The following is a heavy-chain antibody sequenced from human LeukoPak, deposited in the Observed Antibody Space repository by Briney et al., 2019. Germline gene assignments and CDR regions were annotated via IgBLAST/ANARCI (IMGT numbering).Heavy chain of an antibody. D-gene: IGHD3-10*01. Sequence: ASVKVSCKASGYTFTGYYMHWVRQAPGQGLEWMGWINPNSGGTNYAQKFQGRVTMTRDTSISTAYMELSRLRSDDTAVYYCARINYGSGSFKYFDYWGQGTLVTVSS. V-gene: IGHV1-2*02. J-gene: IGHJ4*02. CDR2: INPNSGGT. CDR3: ARINYGSGSFKYFDY. CDR1: GYTFTGYY.